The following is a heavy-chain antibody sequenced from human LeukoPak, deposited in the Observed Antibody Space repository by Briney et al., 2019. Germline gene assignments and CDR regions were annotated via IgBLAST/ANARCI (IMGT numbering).Heavy chain of an antibody. V-gene: IGHV3-21*01. CDR3: ARGLGSGDYVANAFDF. J-gene: IGHJ3*01. D-gene: IGHD4-17*01. CDR2: ISGSGRYI. CDR1: GFTFSSHA. Sequence: GGSLRLSCAASGFTFSSHAMNWARQAPGKGLEWVPSISGSGRYINYADSMKGRFTISRDNAKKSVYLHMSRLRAEDTAVYYCARGLGSGDYVANAFDFWGRGTTVSVS.